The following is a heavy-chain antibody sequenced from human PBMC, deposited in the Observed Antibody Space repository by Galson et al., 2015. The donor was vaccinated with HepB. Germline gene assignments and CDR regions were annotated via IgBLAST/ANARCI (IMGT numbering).Heavy chain of an antibody. D-gene: IGHD4-11*01. CDR1: GYTFSNYG. CDR3: ARTLPVPTSDYYYYDMDV. J-gene: IGHJ6*02. CDR2: ISGYNGYP. V-gene: IGHV1-18*04. Sequence: VSCKASGYTFSNYGIGWVRQAPGQGLEWMGWISGYNGYPNYAQKFQDRVTMTTDSPTSAAYMELRSLRSDDTAVYFCARTLPVPTSDYYYYDMDVWGQGTTVTVSS.